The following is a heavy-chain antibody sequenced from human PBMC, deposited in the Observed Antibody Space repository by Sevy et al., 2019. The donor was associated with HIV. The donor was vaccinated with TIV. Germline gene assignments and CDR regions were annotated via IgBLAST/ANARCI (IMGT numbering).Heavy chain of an antibody. V-gene: IGHV1-69*13. J-gene: IGHJ6*02. CDR3: ARDRWDSSSSYGMDV. D-gene: IGHD6-6*01. CDR2: IIPIFGTA. CDR1: GGTFSSYA. Sequence: ASVKVSCKASGGTFSSYAISWVRRAPGQGLEWMGGIIPIFGTANYAQKFQGRVTITADESTSTAYMELSSLRSEDTAVYYCARDRWDSSSSYGMDVWGQGTTVTVSS.